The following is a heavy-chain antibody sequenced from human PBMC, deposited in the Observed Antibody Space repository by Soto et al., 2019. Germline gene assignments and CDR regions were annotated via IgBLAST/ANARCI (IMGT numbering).Heavy chain of an antibody. CDR3: VKLYALYDILTSYYSTNFSDP. D-gene: IGHD3-9*01. V-gene: IGHV3-64D*06. Sequence: PGWSLRLSCSASGFTFSEYSMHWVRQAPGKGLQYVSTISSDGDITYYADSVKGRFTISRDNSKNTLYLQMNSLRPEDTAVYYSVKLYALYDILTSYYSTNFSDPWGQGTMVTVSS. J-gene: IGHJ5*02. CDR2: ISSDGDIT. CDR1: GFTFSEYS.